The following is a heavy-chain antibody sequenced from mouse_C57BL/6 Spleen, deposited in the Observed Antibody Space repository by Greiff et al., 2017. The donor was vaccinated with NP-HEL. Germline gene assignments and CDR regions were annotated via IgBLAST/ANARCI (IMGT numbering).Heavy chain of an antibody. J-gene: IGHJ3*01. CDR3: TRGWDYYGSSYEGGFAY. D-gene: IGHD1-1*01. CDR1: GFTFSSYA. CDR2: ISSGGDYI. Sequence: EVKVVESGEGLVKPGGSLKLSCAASGFTFSSYAMSWVRQTPEKRLEWVAYISSGGDYIYYADTVKGRFTISRDNARNTLYLQMSSLKSEDTAMYYCTRGWDYYGSSYEGGFAYWGQGTLVTVSA. V-gene: IGHV5-9-1*02.